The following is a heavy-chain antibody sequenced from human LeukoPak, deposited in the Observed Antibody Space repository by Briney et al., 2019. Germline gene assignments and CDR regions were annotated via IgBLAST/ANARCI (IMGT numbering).Heavy chain of an antibody. CDR2: INSDESST. CDR3: ARASGYYDSSGYYNGMDV. D-gene: IGHD3-22*01. Sequence: PGGSLRLSCAASGFTLSTYWMHWVCQVPGKGLVWVSRINSDESSTSYADSVTGRFTISRDNARNTLYLQMNSLRAEDTAVYYCARASGYYDSSGYYNGMDVWGQGTTVTVSS. CDR1: GFTLSTYW. J-gene: IGHJ6*02. V-gene: IGHV3-74*01.